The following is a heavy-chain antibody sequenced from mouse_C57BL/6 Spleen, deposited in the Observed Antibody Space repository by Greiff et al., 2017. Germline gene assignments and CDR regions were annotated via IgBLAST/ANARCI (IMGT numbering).Heavy chain of an antibody. J-gene: IGHJ4*01. CDR3: ARSGTPYYAMDY. D-gene: IGHD4-1*01. Sequence: VHVKQSGPELVKPGASVKMSCKASGYTFTDYNMHWVKQSHGKSLEWIGYINPNNGGTSYNQKFKGKATLTVNKSSSTAYMELRSLTSEDSAVYYCARSGTPYYAMDYWGQGTSVTVSS. CDR2: INPNNGGT. CDR1: GYTFTDYN. V-gene: IGHV1-22*01.